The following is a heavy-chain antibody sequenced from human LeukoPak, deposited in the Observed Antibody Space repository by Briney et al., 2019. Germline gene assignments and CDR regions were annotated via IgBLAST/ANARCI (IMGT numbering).Heavy chain of an antibody. CDR2: IYYSGST. CDR1: GGSISSSSYY. D-gene: IGHD3-3*01. J-gene: IGHJ5*02. CDR3: AREWINYDFWSGYGRIDP. Sequence: SETLSLTCTVSGGSISSSSYYWGWIRQPPGKGLEWIGSIYYSGSTYYNPSLKSRVTISVDTSKNQFSLKLSSVTAADTAVYYCAREWINYDFWSGYGRIDPWGQGTLVTVSS. V-gene: IGHV4-39*07.